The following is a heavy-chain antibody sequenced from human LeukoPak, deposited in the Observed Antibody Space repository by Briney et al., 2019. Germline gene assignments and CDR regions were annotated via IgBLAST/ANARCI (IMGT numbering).Heavy chain of an antibody. J-gene: IGHJ6*03. CDR2: IYTSGST. CDR1: GGSISSYY. D-gene: IGHD4-11*01. V-gene: IGHV4-4*07. Sequence: SETLSLTCTVSGGSISSYYWSWIRQPAGKGLEWIGRIYTSGSTNYNPSLKSRVTMSVDTSKNQFSLKLSSVTAADTAVYYCARETATVTTYYYYYYMDVWGKGTTVTVSS. CDR3: ARETATVTTYYYYYYMDV.